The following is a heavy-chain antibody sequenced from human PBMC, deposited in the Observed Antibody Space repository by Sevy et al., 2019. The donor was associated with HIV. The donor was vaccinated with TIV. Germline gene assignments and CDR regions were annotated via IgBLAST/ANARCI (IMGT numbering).Heavy chain of an antibody. J-gene: IGHJ6*03. CDR1: GFTFSSYG. CDR3: ASSPDYSNWRRRYYYMDV. Sequence: GGSLRLSCAASGFTFSSYGMHWVRQAPGKGLEWVTVIWYDGSNKYYADSVKGRFTISRDKSKNTLYLQMNSLRAEDTAVYDCASSPDYSNWRRRYYYMDVWGKGTTVTVSS. CDR2: IWYDGSNK. V-gene: IGHV3-33*08. D-gene: IGHD4-4*01.